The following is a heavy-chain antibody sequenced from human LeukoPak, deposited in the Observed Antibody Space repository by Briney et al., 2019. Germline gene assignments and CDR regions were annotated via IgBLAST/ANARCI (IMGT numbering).Heavy chain of an antibody. CDR2: INPSGGST. J-gene: IGHJ4*02. CDR3: ARGEGDIVVVPAAVHFDY. V-gene: IGHV1-46*01. D-gene: IGHD2-2*01. Sequence: GASVKVSCKASGYTFTSYYMHWVRQAPGQGLEWMGIINPSGGSTSYAQKFQGRVTMTRDMSTSTVYMELSSLRSEDTAVYYCARGEGDIVVVPAAVHFDYWGQGTLVTVSS. CDR1: GYTFTSYY.